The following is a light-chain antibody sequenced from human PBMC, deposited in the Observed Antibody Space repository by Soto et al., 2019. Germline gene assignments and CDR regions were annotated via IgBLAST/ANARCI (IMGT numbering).Light chain of an antibody. CDR2: SNN. CDR1: SSNIGSNT. CDR3: AAWDDSLNGQVV. V-gene: IGLV1-44*01. J-gene: IGLJ2*01. Sequence: QSVLTQPPSASGTPGQRVTISCSGSSSNIGSNTVNWYQQLPGTAPKLLIYSNNQRPSGVPDRLSGSKSGTSASLAISGLQSEDEADYYCAAWDDSLNGQVVFGGGTQLT.